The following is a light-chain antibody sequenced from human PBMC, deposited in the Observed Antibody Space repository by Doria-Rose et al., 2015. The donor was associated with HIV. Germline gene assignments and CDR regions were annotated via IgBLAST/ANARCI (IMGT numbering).Light chain of an antibody. CDR3: HQYGTSWT. Sequence: TQSPGTLSLSPGEGATLSCRASQSFSCTYLAWYQQKPGQAPSLLIYDGSTRATGIPDRFSASGSGTDFTLTINRLEPEDFALYYCHQYGTSWTFGQGTKVEI. CDR2: DGS. CDR1: QSFSCTY. V-gene: IGKV3-20*01. J-gene: IGKJ1*01.